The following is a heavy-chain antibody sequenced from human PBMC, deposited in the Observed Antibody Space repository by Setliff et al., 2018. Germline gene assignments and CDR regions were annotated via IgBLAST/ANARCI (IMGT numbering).Heavy chain of an antibody. V-gene: IGHV4-34*12. Sequence: SETLSLTCAVCGGSFSGYYWSWIRQPPGKRLEWIGEIIHSGSTNYNPSLRSRVTISMDTSKNQFSLKLSSVTAADTAVYYCARLIYGDYEDYWGQGTLVTAPQ. CDR1: GGSFSGYY. D-gene: IGHD4-17*01. CDR3: ARLIYGDYEDY. CDR2: IIHSGST. J-gene: IGHJ4*02.